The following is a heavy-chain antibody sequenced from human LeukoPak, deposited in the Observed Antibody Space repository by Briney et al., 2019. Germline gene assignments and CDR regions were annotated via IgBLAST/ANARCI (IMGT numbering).Heavy chain of an antibody. CDR2: ISGSDDGT. CDR3: AKRGPIYSATPGNYFDH. D-gene: IGHD3-10*01. V-gene: IGHV3-23*01. Sequence: GGSLRLSCAASGFAFSSYGMHWVRQAPGKGLEWVSSISGSDDGTYYADSVKGRFTISRDNSKNTVYLQMNSLSAEDTAIYYCAKRGPIYSATPGNYFDHWGQGTLVTVSS. CDR1: GFAFSSYG. J-gene: IGHJ4*02.